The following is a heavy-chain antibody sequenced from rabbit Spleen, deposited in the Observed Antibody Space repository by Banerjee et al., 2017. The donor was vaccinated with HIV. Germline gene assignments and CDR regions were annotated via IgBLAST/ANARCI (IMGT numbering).Heavy chain of an antibody. J-gene: IGHJ4*01. CDR2: IYGGSSGST. V-gene: IGHV1S45*01. D-gene: IGHD4-1*01. Sequence: QEQLVESGGGLVQPEGSLTLTCTASGFSFSSSYYMCWVRQAPGKGLEWIACIYGGSSGSTYYASWAKGRFTISKTSSTTVTLQMTSLTAADTATYFCTRGNYYNFRDGGGHFNLWGPGTLVTVS. CDR1: GFSFSSSYY. CDR3: TRGNYYNFRDGGGHFNL.